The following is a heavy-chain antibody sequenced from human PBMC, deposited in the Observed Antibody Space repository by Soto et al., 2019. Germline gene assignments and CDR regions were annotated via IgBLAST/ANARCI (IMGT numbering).Heavy chain of an antibody. CDR3: ARHSSGWVHFDY. D-gene: IGHD6-19*01. J-gene: IGHJ4*02. V-gene: IGHV4-59*08. CDR2: IYYSGST. Sequence: SETLSLTCTVSGGSISSYYWSWIRQPPGKGLEWIGYIYYSGSTNYNPSIKSRVTISVDTSKNQFSLKLSSVTAADTAVYYCARHSSGWVHFDYWGQGTLVTVSS. CDR1: GGSISSYY.